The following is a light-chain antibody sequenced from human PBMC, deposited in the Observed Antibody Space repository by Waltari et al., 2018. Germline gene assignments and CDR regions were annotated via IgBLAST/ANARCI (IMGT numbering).Light chain of an antibody. CDR2: KDA. V-gene: IGLV3-25*03. CDR1: ALPRHS. CDR3: QSADSSGSYPWV. J-gene: IGLJ3*02. Sequence: SYELTQPPSVSVSPGQTARITCSGDALPRHSAYWYQQKPGQAPVLMISKDADRPSGIPERFSGSSSGTIATLTISGVQAEDEADYYCQSADSSGSYPWVFGGGTKLTVL.